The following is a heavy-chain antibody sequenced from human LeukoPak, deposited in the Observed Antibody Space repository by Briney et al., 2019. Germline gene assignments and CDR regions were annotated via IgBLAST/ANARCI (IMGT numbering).Heavy chain of an antibody. J-gene: IGHJ4*02. CDR1: GYTFTGYY. CDR3: ARDVLRYFDWSTGDNFDY. D-gene: IGHD3-9*01. Sequence: ASVKVSCKASGYTFTGYYMHWVRQAPGQGLEWMGWINPNSGGTNYAQKFQGRVTMTRDTSISTAYMELSRLRSGDTAVYYCARDVLRYFDWSTGDNFDYWGQGTLVTVSS. CDR2: INPNSGGT. V-gene: IGHV1-2*02.